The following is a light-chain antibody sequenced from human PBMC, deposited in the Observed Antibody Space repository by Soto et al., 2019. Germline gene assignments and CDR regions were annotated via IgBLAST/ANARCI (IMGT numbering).Light chain of an antibody. V-gene: IGKV3-20*01. Sequence: EDVLTQSPCTLSLSPGERATLSCRASQRVAANYLAWYQQKRGQAPRLLIYGASSRATGIPYRFSGSGSGTDCTLTISRLEPEDFSVYYCHQYGTAPLTFGPGTKVDI. CDR1: QRVAANY. CDR3: HQYGTAPLT. CDR2: GAS. J-gene: IGKJ3*01.